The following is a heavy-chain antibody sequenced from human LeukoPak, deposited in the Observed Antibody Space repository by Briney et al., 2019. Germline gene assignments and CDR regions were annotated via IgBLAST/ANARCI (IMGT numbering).Heavy chain of an antibody. V-gene: IGHV3-30*02. J-gene: IGHJ4*02. D-gene: IGHD3-22*01. CDR2: IRYDAGKN. Sequence: PGGSLRLSCAASGFTFSSYSMNWVRQAPGKGLEWVAFIRYDAGKNYSADSVKGRFTISGDNSKNTLYLQMDSLRVEDTAVYYCARPYYYGSSAHIPYFDYWGQGSLVTVSS. CDR1: GFTFSSYS. CDR3: ARPYYYGSSAHIPYFDY.